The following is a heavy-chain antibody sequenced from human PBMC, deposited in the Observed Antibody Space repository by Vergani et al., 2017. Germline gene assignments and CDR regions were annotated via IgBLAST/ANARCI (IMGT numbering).Heavy chain of an antibody. CDR2: INSDGSST. V-gene: IGHV3-74*01. Sequence: EVQLVESGGGLVQPGGSLRLSCAASGFTFSSYWMHWVRQAPGKGLVWVSRINSDGSSTSYADSVKGRFTISRDNAKNTLYLEMNSLRAEDTAVYYCARDAYVLRYFDWLLPFDYWGQGTLVTVSS. CDR3: ARDAYVLRYFDWLLPFDY. CDR1: GFTFSSYW. D-gene: IGHD3-9*01. J-gene: IGHJ4*02.